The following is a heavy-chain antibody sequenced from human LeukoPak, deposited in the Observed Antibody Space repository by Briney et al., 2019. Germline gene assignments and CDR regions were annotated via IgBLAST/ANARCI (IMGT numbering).Heavy chain of an antibody. CDR2: IAASGTT. J-gene: IGHJ4*02. CDR3: ARFPYFEGFDY. Sequence: SETLSLTCSVSGGSIESYYWSWIRQPPGKGLEFIGYIAASGTTKHNPSLKSRVTLSMDTSKNQFSLKLRSVPAADTAVYFCARFPYFEGFDYWGQGTQVIVSS. D-gene: IGHD3-9*01. CDR1: GGSIESYY. V-gene: IGHV4-4*08.